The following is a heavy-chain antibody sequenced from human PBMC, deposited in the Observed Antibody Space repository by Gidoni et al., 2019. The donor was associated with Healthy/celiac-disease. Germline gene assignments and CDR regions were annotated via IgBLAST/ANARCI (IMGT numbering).Heavy chain of an antibody. Sequence: VQLLESGGGLVQPGGSLRLSCAASVFSFCSSALSWVRQAPGTGLERVTAISGSGGSTYYADSVKGRFTISRDKSKNTLYLQMNSLRAEDTAVYYCAKDKGERYCSGGSCYFFDYWGQGTLVTVSS. J-gene: IGHJ4*02. D-gene: IGHD2-15*01. CDR1: VFSFCSSA. CDR3: AKDKGERYCSGGSCYFFDY. CDR2: ISGSGGST. V-gene: IGHV3-23*01.